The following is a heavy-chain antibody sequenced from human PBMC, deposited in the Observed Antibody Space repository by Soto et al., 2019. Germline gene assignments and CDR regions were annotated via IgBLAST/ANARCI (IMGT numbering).Heavy chain of an antibody. CDR3: ARFSTGFQKGVDY. CDR2: IYYSGST. V-gene: IGHV4-59*01. J-gene: IGHJ4*02. CDR1: GGSISSYY. D-gene: IGHD2-21*01. Sequence: QVQMQESGPGLVKPSETLSLTCTVSGGSISSYYWSWIRQPPGKGLEWIGYIYYSGSTNYNPSLKSRVTISVDTSKNQFSLKLSSVTAADTAVYYCARFSTGFQKGVDYWGQGTLVTVSS.